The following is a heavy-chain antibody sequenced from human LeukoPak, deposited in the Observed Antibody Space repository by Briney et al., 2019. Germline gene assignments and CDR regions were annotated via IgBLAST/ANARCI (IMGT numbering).Heavy chain of an antibody. CDR2: MNPYRGNT. D-gene: IGHD3-22*01. Sequence: RASVKVSCKASGYTFTSYDINWVRQATGQGLEWMGWMNPYRGNTGYAQKFQGRVTMTRNTSISTAYMELSSLRSEDTAVYYCARADYYDSSGYPLWGQGTLVTVSS. CDR1: GYTFTSYD. J-gene: IGHJ4*02. CDR3: ARADYYDSSGYPL. V-gene: IGHV1-8*01.